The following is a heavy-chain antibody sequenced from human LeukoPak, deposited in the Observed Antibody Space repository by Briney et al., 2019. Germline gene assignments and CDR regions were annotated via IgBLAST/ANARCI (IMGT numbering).Heavy chain of an antibody. Sequence: ASVEVSCKAFGYAFSSYGINWVRQAPGQGLEWMGWISAYNGHTNYVQKMRGRVTMTTDTSTNTAYMELRSLRSDDTAVYYCARGPGIAVAGVFDYWGQGSLVTVSS. CDR2: ISAYNGHT. D-gene: IGHD6-19*01. J-gene: IGHJ4*02. CDR1: GYAFSSYG. V-gene: IGHV1-18*04. CDR3: ARGPGIAVAGVFDY.